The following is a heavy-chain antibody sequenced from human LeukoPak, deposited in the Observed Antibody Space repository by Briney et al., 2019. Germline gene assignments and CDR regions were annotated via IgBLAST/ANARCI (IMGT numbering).Heavy chain of an antibody. V-gene: IGHV1-18*01. Sequence: GASVKVSCKASGYSFTSYGISWVRQAPGQGLEWMGWISAYNGNTNYAQKLQGRVTMTTDTSTSTAYMELRSLRSDDTAVYYCASCSSSTSCYWGGYYYYYYGMDVWGPGTTVTVSS. CDR3: ASCSSSTSCYWGGYYYYYYGMDV. J-gene: IGHJ6*02. CDR2: ISAYNGNT. CDR1: GYSFTSYG. D-gene: IGHD2-2*01.